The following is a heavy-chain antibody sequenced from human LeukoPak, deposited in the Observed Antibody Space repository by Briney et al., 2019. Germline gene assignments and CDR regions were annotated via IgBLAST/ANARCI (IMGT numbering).Heavy chain of an antibody. Sequence: GRSLRLSCAASGFTFSSYAMHWVRQAPGKGLEWVAVISYDGSNKYYADSVKGRFTISRDNSKNTLYLQMNSLRADDTAMYYCARARYDSSGYYPILDYWGQGTLVTVSS. CDR2: ISYDGSNK. D-gene: IGHD3-22*01. J-gene: IGHJ4*02. CDR1: GFTFSSYA. CDR3: ARARYDSSGYYPILDY. V-gene: IGHV3-30*04.